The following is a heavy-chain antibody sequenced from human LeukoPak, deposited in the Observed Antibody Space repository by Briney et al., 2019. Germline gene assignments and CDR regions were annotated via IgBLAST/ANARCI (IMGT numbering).Heavy chain of an antibody. CDR2: ISSSGSTI. CDR1: GFTFSDYY. J-gene: IGHJ4*02. V-gene: IGHV3-11*04. D-gene: IGHD6-13*01. Sequence: GGSLRLSCAASGFTFSDYYMSWICQAPGKGLEWVSYISSSGSTIYYADSVKGRFTISRDNSKNTLYLQMNSLRAEDTAVYYCARDQGYSSSWYIVTGFDYWGQGTLVTVSS. CDR3: ARDQGYSSSWYIVTGFDY.